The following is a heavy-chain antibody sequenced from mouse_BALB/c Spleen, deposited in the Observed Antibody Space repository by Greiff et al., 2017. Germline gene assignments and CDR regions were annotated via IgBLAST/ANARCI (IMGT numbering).Heavy chain of an antibody. Sequence: VQLQQSGPELVKPGASVKMSCKASGYTFTSYVMHWVKQKPGQGLEWIGYINPYNDGTKYNEKFKGKATLTSDKSSSTAYMELSSLTSEDSAVYYCARGGLRRDPYYAMDYWGQGTSVTVSS. CDR3: ARGGLRRDPYYAMDY. CDR1: GYTFTSYV. D-gene: IGHD2-2*01. J-gene: IGHJ4*01. V-gene: IGHV1-14*01. CDR2: INPYNDGT.